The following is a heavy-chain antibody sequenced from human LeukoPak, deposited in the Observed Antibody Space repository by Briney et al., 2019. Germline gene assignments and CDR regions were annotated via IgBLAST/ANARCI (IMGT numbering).Heavy chain of an antibody. CDR1: GDSIRRAGYY. D-gene: IGHD3-10*01. CDR3: ARGSYFGDNYYKGTDH. V-gene: IGHV4-31*03. Sequence: SETLSLTCTVSGDSIRRAGYYWTWIRLRPGKGMEWIGYIHNNGNTYYNPSLGSRVTMSLDMSQNQFSLNLISLTADDTAVYFCARGSYFGDNYYKGTDHWGRGTLVIVSS. J-gene: IGHJ4*02. CDR2: IHNNGNT.